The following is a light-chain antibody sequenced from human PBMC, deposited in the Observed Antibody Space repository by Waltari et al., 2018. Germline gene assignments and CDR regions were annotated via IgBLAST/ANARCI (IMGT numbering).Light chain of an antibody. CDR1: QSISSW. J-gene: IGKJ1*01. Sequence: DIQMTQSPSTLSASVGDRVTITCRASQSISSWLDWYQQKPGKAPKLLIYKASNLESGVPSRFSGSGSGTEFTLTISSLQPDDFATYYCQQYNNYPWTFGQGTKVEIK. CDR2: KAS. V-gene: IGKV1-5*03. CDR3: QQYNNYPWT.